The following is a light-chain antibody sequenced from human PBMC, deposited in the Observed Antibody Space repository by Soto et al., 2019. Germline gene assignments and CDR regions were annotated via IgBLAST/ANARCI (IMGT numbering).Light chain of an antibody. Sequence: QSVLTQPDSVSGSPGQSITISCTGTSSDVGGYKYVSWYQQHPGKAPKFLIYEVSNRPSGVSSRFSGSKSGNTASLTISGLQAEVEADYYCTSKTSTIPYVFGTGTKFTGL. CDR3: TSKTSTIPYV. V-gene: IGLV2-14*01. CDR1: SSDVGGYKY. J-gene: IGLJ1*01. CDR2: EVS.